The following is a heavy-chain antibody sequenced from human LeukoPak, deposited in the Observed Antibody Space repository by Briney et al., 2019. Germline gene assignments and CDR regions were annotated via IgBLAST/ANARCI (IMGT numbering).Heavy chain of an antibody. CDR3: ARSDVCCGGDCCPFDY. D-gene: IGHD2-21*01. CDR2: IYYSGST. Sequence: SQTLSLTCTVSGGSISSGGYYWSWIRQPPGKGLEWIGYIYYSGSTYYNPSLKSRATISVDRSKNQFSLKLSSVTAADRAVYFCARSDVCCGGDCCPFDYWGQGTLVTVSS. V-gene: IGHV4-30-2*01. CDR1: GGSISSGGYY. J-gene: IGHJ4*02.